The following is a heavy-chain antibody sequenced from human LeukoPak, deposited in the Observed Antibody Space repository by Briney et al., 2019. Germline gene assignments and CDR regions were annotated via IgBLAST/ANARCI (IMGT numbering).Heavy chain of an antibody. Sequence: PGGSLRLSCAASVFTFSTNWMYWVRQAPGKGLVWVSRINSDGRSMGYADSVKGRFTISRDNAYNTLYLQMNSLRAEDTALYYCASGGRVGDIFDIWGQGTMVRVSS. CDR2: INSDGRSM. CDR1: VFTFSTNW. D-gene: IGHD2-15*01. CDR3: ASGGRVGDIFDI. J-gene: IGHJ3*02. V-gene: IGHV3-74*01.